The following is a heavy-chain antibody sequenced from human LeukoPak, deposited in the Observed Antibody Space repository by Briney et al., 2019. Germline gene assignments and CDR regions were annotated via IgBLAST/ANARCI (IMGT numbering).Heavy chain of an antibody. Sequence: SETLSLTCTVSGGSISSSNYYWGWIRQPPGKGLEWIGSIYYSGGTYYNPSLKSRVTISVDTSKNQFSLKLSSVTAADTAVYYCARGPIRGVILFDWFDPWGQGTLVTVSS. D-gene: IGHD3-10*01. V-gene: IGHV4-39*07. CDR2: IYYSGGT. CDR1: GGSISSSNYY. CDR3: ARGPIRGVILFDWFDP. J-gene: IGHJ5*02.